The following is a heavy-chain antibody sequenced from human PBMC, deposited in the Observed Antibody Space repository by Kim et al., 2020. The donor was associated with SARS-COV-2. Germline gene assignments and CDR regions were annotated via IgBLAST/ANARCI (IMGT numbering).Heavy chain of an antibody. CDR3: ASGRAPVYFDY. V-gene: IGHV4-39*01. CDR2: T. J-gene: IGHJ4*02. Sequence: TYYNPSLKSRVTISVDTSKNQFSLKLSSVTAADTAVYYCASGRAPVYFDYWGQGTLVTVSS. D-gene: IGHD1-1*01.